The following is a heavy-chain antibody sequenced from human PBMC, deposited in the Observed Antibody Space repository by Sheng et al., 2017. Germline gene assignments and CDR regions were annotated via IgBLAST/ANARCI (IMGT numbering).Heavy chain of an antibody. CDR1: GFTFGIYA. CDR2: IRSKAYGGTA. CDR3: AKDNLRDHDSDY. Sequence: EVQLVESGGGLVQPGRSLRLSCTGSGFTFGIYAVTWVRQAPGKGLEWVGFIRSKAYGGTADYAASVKGRFTISRDDSKSLAYLQMDSLKTEDTAVYYCAKDNLRDHDSDYWGRGTLVTVSS. V-gene: IGHV3-49*04. D-gene: IGHD1-1*01. J-gene: IGHJ4*02.